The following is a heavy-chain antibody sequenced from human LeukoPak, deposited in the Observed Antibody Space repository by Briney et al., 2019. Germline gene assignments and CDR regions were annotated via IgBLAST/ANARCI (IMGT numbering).Heavy chain of an antibody. CDR2: VYNSAST. V-gene: IGHV4-61*03. CDR1: GASVSSGTDY. Sequence: PSETLSLTCTVSGASVSSGTDYWSWILQPPGKGLEWIGFVYNSASTNYNPSLKSRVTISVDTSKNNSSLKLTSVTAADTAVYFCASRAFFFQAEGSIRDAFDYWGQGTLVTVSS. CDR3: ASRAFFFQAEGSIRDAFDY. D-gene: IGHD3-3*02. J-gene: IGHJ4*02.